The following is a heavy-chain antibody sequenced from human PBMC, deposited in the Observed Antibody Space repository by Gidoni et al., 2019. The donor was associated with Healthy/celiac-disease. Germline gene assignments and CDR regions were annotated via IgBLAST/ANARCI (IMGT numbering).Heavy chain of an antibody. Sequence: EVQLVESGGGLVQPGRSLRLSCAASGFTFDDYAMPWVRQAPGKGQEWVSGISCNSGSIGYADSVKGRFTISRDNAKNSLYLQMNSLRAEDTALYYCAKGDGFGDYSPPDYWGQGTLVTVSS. J-gene: IGHJ4*02. V-gene: IGHV3-9*01. CDR1: GFTFDDYA. CDR2: ISCNSGSI. D-gene: IGHD4-17*01. CDR3: AKGDGFGDYSPPDY.